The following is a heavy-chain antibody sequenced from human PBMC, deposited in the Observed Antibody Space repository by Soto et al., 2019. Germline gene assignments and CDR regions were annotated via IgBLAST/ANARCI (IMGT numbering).Heavy chain of an antibody. CDR2: ISSSSSYI. J-gene: IGHJ6*02. D-gene: IGHD5-18*01. CDR1: GFTFSSYS. CDR3: ARVKKDTAMVGTYYYYYGMDV. V-gene: IGHV3-21*01. Sequence: EVQLVESGGGLVKPGGSLRLSCAASGFTFSSYSMNWVRQAPGKGLEWVSSISSSSSYIYYADSVKGRFTISRDNAKNSLYLQMNSLRAEDTAVYYCARVKKDTAMVGTYYYYYGMDVWGQGTTVTVSS.